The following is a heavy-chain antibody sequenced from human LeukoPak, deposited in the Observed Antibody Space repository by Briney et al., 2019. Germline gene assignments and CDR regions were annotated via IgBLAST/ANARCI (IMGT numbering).Heavy chain of an antibody. J-gene: IGHJ4*02. CDR3: AGDSSWSLGGY. D-gene: IGHD6-13*01. V-gene: IGHV4-59*08. Sequence: SETLSLTCTVSGASLNYYYWSWVRQPPGKGLEWIGYIYYSGNTNYSPSLKSRVTILVDTSKNQFSLKLSSVAAADTAVYYCAGDSSWSLGGYWGQGTLVTVSS. CDR2: IYYSGNT. CDR1: GASLNYYY.